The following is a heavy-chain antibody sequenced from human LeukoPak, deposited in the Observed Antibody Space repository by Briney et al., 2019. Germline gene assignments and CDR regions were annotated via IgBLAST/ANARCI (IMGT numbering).Heavy chain of an antibody. CDR2: IYWNDDK. CDR1: GFSLSTSGVG. J-gene: IGHJ5*02. D-gene: IGHD6-13*01. CDR3: AHTQQLAPYNWFDP. V-gene: IGHV2-5*01. Sequence: SGPTLVNPTQTLTLTCTFSGFSLSTSGVGVGWIRQPPRKALEWLALIYWNDDKRYSPSLKSRLTITKDTSKNQVVLTMTNMDPVDTATYYCAHTQQLAPYNWFDPWGQGTLVTVSS.